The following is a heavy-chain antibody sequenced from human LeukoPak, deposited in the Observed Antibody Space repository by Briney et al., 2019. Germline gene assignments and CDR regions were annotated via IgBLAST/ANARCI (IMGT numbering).Heavy chain of an antibody. V-gene: IGHV3-30*03. J-gene: IGHJ4*02. CDR1: GFTFSSYD. CDR2: ISSDGSNK. CDR3: ARATEGLDY. Sequence: GRSLRLSCAASGFTFSSYDIHWVRQAPGKGLEWVAVISSDGSNKYYADSVKGRFTISRDNSKNTLYLQMNSLRAEDTAVYYCARATEGLDYWGQGTLVTVSS.